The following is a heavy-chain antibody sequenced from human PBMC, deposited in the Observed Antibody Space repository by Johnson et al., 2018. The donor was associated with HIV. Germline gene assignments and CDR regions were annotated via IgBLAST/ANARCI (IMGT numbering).Heavy chain of an antibody. CDR1: GFTFSSYS. J-gene: IGHJ3*02. CDR3: ARDPEWSAFDS. Sequence: QVQLVESGGGVVQPGRPLRLSCAASGFTFSSYSMHWVRQAPGKGLEWVSVIYSGGSTYYADSVKGRFTISRDNAKNSLYLQMNSLRVEDTAVYYCARDPEWSAFDSWGQGTKVTVSS. V-gene: IGHV3-NL1*01. D-gene: IGHD3-3*01. CDR2: IYSGGST.